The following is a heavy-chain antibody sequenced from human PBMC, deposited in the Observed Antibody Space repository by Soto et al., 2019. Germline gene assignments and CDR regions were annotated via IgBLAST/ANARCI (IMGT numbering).Heavy chain of an antibody. CDR2: IYYSGST. CDR1: GGSLSSSSYY. CDR3: ASRPMANYDFWSGYFDY. V-gene: IGHV4-39*01. D-gene: IGHD3-3*01. J-gene: IGHJ4*02. Sequence: SETLSLTCTVSGGSLSSSSYYGGWSRQPPGKGLEWIGSIYYSGSTYYNPSLKSRVTISVDTSKNQFALKLSSVTAADTAVYYCASRPMANYDFWSGYFDYWGQGTLVTVSS.